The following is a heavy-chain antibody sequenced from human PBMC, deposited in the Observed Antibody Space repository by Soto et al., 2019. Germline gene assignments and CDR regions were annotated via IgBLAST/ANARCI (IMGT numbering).Heavy chain of an antibody. CDR3: ARSQLRTCSSTSCYHFDY. CDR1: GGSISTYY. Sequence: ETLSLTCTVSGGSISTYYWSWIRQPPGKGLEWIGYIYYSGSTNYNPSLKSRVTISVDTSKNQFSLKLSSVTAADTAVYYCARSQLRTCSSTSCYHFDYWGQGTLVTVSS. D-gene: IGHD2-2*01. J-gene: IGHJ4*02. CDR2: IYYSGST. V-gene: IGHV4-59*08.